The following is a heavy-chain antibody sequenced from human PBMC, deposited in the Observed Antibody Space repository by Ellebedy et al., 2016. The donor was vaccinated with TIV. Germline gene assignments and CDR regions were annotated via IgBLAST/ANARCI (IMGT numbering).Heavy chain of an antibody. CDR2: IYYSGST. J-gene: IGHJ4*02. D-gene: IGHD3-9*01. V-gene: IGHV4-59*04. Sequence: MPSETLSLTCTVSGGSIGSYYWSWIRQPPGKGLEWIGYIYYSGSTYYNPSLKSRVTISVDTSKNQFSLKLSSVTAADTAVYYCARSSLSSYDILTGPIGRPRYYFDYWGQGTLVTVSS. CDR3: ARSSLSSYDILTGPIGRPRYYFDY. CDR1: GGSIGSYY.